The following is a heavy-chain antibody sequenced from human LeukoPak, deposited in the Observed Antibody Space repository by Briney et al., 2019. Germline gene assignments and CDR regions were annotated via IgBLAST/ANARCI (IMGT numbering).Heavy chain of an antibody. V-gene: IGHV3-21*01. CDR1: GFTFDDYS. CDR2: ISSSSGYI. J-gene: IGHJ3*01. CDR3: TRDLRIAIIADAFDL. D-gene: IGHD2-21*01. Sequence: GGSLRLSCAASGFTFDDYSMNWVRQAPGKGLEWVPFISSSSGYIFYADSMKGRFTISRDNAKNSLYLQMNSLRAEDTAIYYCTRDLRIAIIADAFDLWGQGTMVTVSS.